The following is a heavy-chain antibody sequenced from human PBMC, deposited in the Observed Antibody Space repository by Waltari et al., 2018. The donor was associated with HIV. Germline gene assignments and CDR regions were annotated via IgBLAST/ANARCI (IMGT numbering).Heavy chain of an antibody. J-gene: IGHJ3*02. CDR3: ARTLGHAFDI. CDR2: IYYSGST. V-gene: IGHV4-59*01. Sequence: QVQLQESGPGLVKPSETLSLTCTVPGGSISSYYWSWIRQPPGKGLEWIGYIYYSGSTNYNPSLKSRVTISVDTSKNQFSLKLSSVTAADTAVYYCARTLGHAFDIWGQGTMVTVSS. CDR1: GGSISSYY.